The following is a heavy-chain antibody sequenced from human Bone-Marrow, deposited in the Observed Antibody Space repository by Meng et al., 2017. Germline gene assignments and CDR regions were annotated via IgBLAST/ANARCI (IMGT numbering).Heavy chain of an antibody. Sequence: SETLSLTCTVSGGSISSYYWSWIRQPPGKGLEWIGYIYYSGSTNYKPSLKSRVTISVDTSKNQFSLKLSSVTAADTAVYYCARETRGSGWLYYFDYWGQGTLVTVSS. D-gene: IGHD6-19*01. J-gene: IGHJ4*02. CDR3: ARETRGSGWLYYFDY. CDR2: IYYSGST. V-gene: IGHV4-59*01. CDR1: GGSISSYY.